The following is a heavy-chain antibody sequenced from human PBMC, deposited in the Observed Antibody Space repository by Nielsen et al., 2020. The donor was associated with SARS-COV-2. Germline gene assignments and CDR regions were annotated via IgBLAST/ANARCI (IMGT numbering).Heavy chain of an antibody. J-gene: IGHJ4*02. CDR3: ARERARWLPFADY. Sequence: GESLKISCTASGFTFPEYGMCWFRQSPGKGLEWVSCIRSKVYGGTTEYAASVKGRFTISRDDSRGIAYLHVDSLKTEDTAVYYCARERARWLPFADYWGQGALVTVSS. D-gene: IGHD5-24*01. CDR1: GFTFPEYG. CDR2: IRSKVYGGTT. V-gene: IGHV3-49*03.